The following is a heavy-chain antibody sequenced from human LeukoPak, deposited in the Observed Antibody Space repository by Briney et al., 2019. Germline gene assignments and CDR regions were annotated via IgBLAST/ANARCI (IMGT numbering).Heavy chain of an antibody. V-gene: IGHV3-7*04. D-gene: IGHD3-10*01. Sequence: GGSLRLSCAASGFTFSNYWMGWVRQAPGKGLEWLANIKQGGSDKLYGDSVKGRFTIFRDNAKNSLELQMNSLRVEDTAVYYCARDSGEFHFDYWGQGTLVTVSS. CDR3: ARDSGEFHFDY. CDR1: GFTFSNYW. CDR2: IKQGGSDK. J-gene: IGHJ4*02.